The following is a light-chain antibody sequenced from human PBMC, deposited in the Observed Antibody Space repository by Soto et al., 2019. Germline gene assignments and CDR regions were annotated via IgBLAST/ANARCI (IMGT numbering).Light chain of an antibody. CDR3: QQYKNGPYT. CDR2: ATS. Sequence: EIVMTQSPATLSVSPGERATLSCRASQSIISNLAWYQQRPGQAPRLLIYATSARATDIPARFSGSGSETEFTLTISSLQSEDFAVYYCQQYKNGPYTFGQGTKLEIK. V-gene: IGKV3-15*01. CDR1: QSIISN. J-gene: IGKJ2*01.